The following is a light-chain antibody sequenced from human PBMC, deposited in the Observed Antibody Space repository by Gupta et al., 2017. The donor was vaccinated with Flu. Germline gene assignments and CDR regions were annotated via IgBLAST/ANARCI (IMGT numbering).Light chain of an antibody. Sequence: TSSDVGYYDYFSWYQHHPGKAPQLMMYDVSHRPSGVYHRFAGSKSGNAASLTISGLQGEDEADYYCSSYTTCTTLVFGGGTKLTVL. CDR3: SSYTTCTTLV. J-gene: IGLJ2*01. CDR2: DVS. V-gene: IGLV2-14*03. CDR1: SSDVGYYDY.